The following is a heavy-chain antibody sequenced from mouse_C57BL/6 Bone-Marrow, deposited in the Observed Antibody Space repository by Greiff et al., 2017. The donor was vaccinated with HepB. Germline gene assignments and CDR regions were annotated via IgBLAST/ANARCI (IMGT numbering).Heavy chain of an antibody. CDR2: INPNNGGT. Sequence: EVQLQQSGPELVKPGASVKISCKASGYTFTDYYMNWVKQSHGKSLEWIGDINPNNGGTSYNQKFKGKATSTVDKSSSTAYMELRSLTSEDSAVYYCARILPLDYWGQGTTLTVSS. CDR1: GYTFTDYY. D-gene: IGHD2-1*01. V-gene: IGHV1-26*01. CDR3: ARILPLDY. J-gene: IGHJ2*01.